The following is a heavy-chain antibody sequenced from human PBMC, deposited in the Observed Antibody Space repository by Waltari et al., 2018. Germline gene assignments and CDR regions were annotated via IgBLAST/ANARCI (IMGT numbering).Heavy chain of an antibody. Sequence: EVQLVESGGGLVQPGGSLRLSCAASGFTFSSYEMNWVRQAPGKGLEWVSYISSSGSTIYYADSVKGRFTISRDNAKNSLYLQMNSLRAEDTAVYYCARGGRYCSGGSCHHYYYGMDVWGQGTTVTVSS. J-gene: IGHJ6*02. D-gene: IGHD2-15*01. CDR3: ARGGRYCSGGSCHHYYYGMDV. V-gene: IGHV3-48*03. CDR2: ISSSGSTI. CDR1: GFTFSSYE.